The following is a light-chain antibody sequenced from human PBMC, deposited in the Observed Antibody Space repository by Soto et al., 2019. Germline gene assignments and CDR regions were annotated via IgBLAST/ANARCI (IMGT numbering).Light chain of an antibody. CDR2: DAS. J-gene: IGKJ1*01. V-gene: IGKV3-11*01. CDR3: QQRSNWPWT. Sequence: EIVLTQSPATLSLSPGKRATLSCRASPSVSSYLAWYQQKPGQAPRLLIYDASNRATGIPARFSGSGSGTDFTLTISSLEPGDFAVYYCQQRSNWPWTFGQGTKVEIK. CDR1: PSVSSY.